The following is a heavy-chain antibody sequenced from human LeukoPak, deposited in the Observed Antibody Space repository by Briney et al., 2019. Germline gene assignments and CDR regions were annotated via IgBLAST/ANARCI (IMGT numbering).Heavy chain of an antibody. V-gene: IGHV4-34*01. Sequence: SETLSLTCAVYGGSFSGYYWSWIRQPPGKGLEWIGEINHSGSTHYNPSLKSRVTISVDTSKNQFSLKLSSVTAADTAVYYCARGRPLVTFINWGQGTLVTVSS. CDR3: ARGRPLVTFIN. CDR2: INHSGST. D-gene: IGHD4-11*01. J-gene: IGHJ4*02. CDR1: GGSFSGYY.